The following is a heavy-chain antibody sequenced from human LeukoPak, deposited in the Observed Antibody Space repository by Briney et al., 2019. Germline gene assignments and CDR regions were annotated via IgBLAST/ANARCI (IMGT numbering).Heavy chain of an antibody. CDR2: ISSSSSTI. Sequence: GGSLRLSCAASGFTFSSYSMNWVRQAPGKGLEWVSYISSSSSTIYYADSVKGRFTISRGNAKNSLYLQMNSLRDEDTAVYYCARVQPPPTVVAPRYYYYGMDVWGQGTTVTVSS. V-gene: IGHV3-48*02. CDR1: GFTFSSYS. J-gene: IGHJ6*02. CDR3: ARVQPPPTVVAPRYYYYGMDV. D-gene: IGHD4-23*01.